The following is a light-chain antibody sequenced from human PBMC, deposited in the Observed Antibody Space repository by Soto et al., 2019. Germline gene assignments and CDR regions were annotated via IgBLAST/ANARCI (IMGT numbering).Light chain of an antibody. CDR3: SSSTSRITRV. CDR1: SSDVGGYDY. J-gene: IGLJ1*01. Sequence: QSVLTQPASVSGSPGQSITISCTGTSSDVGGYDYVSWYQQHPGKAPKLMIYEVSNRPSGVSNRFSGSKSGNTASLTISGLQAEDEAHYYCSSSTSRITRVFGTGTKVTVL. CDR2: EVS. V-gene: IGLV2-14*01.